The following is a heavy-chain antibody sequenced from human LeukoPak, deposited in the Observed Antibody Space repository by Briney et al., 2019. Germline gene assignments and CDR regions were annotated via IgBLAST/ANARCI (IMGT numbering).Heavy chain of an antibody. CDR2: FRTTSTYI. CDR3: ARDAEDIVVVPAAHYYYYYYMDV. CDR1: GFTFSSYS. D-gene: IGHD2-2*01. J-gene: IGHJ6*03. Sequence: GGSLRLSCAASGFTFSSYSMNWVRQAPGKGLEWVSSFRTTSTYIYYADSVKGRFTISRDNAKNSPYLQMNSLRAEDTAVYYCARDAEDIVVVPAAHYYYYYYMDVWGKGTTVTISS. V-gene: IGHV3-21*01.